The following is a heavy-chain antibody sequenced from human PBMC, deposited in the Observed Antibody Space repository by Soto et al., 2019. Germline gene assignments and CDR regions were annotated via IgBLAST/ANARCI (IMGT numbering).Heavy chain of an antibody. V-gene: IGHV4-34*01. CDR2: INHSGST. CDR1: GGSFSGYY. D-gene: IGHD6-13*01. J-gene: IGHJ5*02. CDR3: ARGRGSSSWYGRWFDP. Sequence: PSETLSLTRAVYGGSFSGYYWSWIRQPPGKGLEWIGEINHSGSTNYNPSLKSRVTISVDTSKNQFSLKLSSVTAADTAVYYCARGRGSSSWYGRWFDPWGQGTLVTVSS.